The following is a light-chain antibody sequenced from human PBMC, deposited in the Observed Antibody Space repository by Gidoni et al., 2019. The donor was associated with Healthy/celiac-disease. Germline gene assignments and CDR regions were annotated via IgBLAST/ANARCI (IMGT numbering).Light chain of an antibody. Sequence: DIHMTQSPSSLSASVGDRVTITCRASQNISSYLNWYQQKPGKARKLLIYAASSLQSGGPSRFSGSGSGTDFTLTISSLQPEDFATYYCQQSYSTPAFXPXTKVDIK. CDR3: QQSYSTPA. CDR2: AAS. V-gene: IGKV1-39*01. CDR1: QNISSY. J-gene: IGKJ3*01.